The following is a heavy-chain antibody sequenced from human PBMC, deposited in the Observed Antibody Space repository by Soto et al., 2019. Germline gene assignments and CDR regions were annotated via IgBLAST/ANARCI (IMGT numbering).Heavy chain of an antibody. D-gene: IGHD6-19*01. CDR1: GYTFTGYY. CDR3: ATVVSPGYSSGSLNWFDP. J-gene: IGHJ5*02. Sequence: ASVKVSCKASGYTFTGYYMHWVRRAPGQGLEWMGWINPNSGGTNYAQKFQGWVTMTRDTSISTAYMELSSLRSDDTAVYYCATVVSPGYSSGSLNWFDPWGQGTLVTVSS. V-gene: IGHV1-2*04. CDR2: INPNSGGT.